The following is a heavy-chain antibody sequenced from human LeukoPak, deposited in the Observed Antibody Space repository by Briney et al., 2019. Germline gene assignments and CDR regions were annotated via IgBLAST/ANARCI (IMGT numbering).Heavy chain of an antibody. CDR1: GFTFSSYE. Sequence: GGSLRPSCVASGFTFSSYEMNWVRQAPGKGLEWVSYISSRGDIIYYADSVRGRFTISRDNADDSLYLQMNSLRAEDTAVYYCARDAWGYYYMDVWGRGTTVTVSS. D-gene: IGHD7-27*01. J-gene: IGHJ6*03. V-gene: IGHV3-48*03. CDR3: ARDAWGYYYMDV. CDR2: ISSRGDII.